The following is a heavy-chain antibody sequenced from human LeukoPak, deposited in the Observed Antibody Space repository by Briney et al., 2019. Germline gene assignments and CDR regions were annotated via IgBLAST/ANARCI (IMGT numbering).Heavy chain of an antibody. J-gene: IGHJ5*02. CDR1: GYTFSEYF. CDR3: ARGLQLLGIWFDP. V-gene: IGHV1-2*02. CDR2: INPNSGGT. D-gene: IGHD2-2*01. Sequence: GASVKVSCKASGYTFSEYFMHWVRQAPGQGLEWMGWINPNSGGTNYAQKFQGRVTMTRNTSISTAYMELSSLRSEDTAVYYCARGLQLLGIWFDPWGQGTLVTVSS.